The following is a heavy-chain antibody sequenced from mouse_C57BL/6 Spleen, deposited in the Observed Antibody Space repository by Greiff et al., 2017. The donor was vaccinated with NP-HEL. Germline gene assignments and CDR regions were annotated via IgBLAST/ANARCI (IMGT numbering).Heavy chain of an antibody. CDR1: GYTFTSYW. CDR2: IYPSDSET. J-gene: IGHJ4*01. CDR3: ARSESVYAMDY. V-gene: IGHV1-61*01. Sequence: QVQLQQPGAELVRPGSSVKLSCKASGYTFTSYWMDWVKQRPGQGLEWIGNIYPSDSETHYNQKFKDKATLTVDKSSSTAYMQLSSLTSEDSAVYYCARSESVYAMDYWGQGTSVTVSS.